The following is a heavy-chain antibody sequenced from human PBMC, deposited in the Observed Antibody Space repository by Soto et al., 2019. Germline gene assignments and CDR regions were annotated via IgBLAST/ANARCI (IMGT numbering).Heavy chain of an antibody. V-gene: IGHV4-39*01. CDR2: IYYSGTT. D-gene: IGHD3-3*01. J-gene: IGHJ4*02. CDR1: GGSIKVGGYY. Sequence: SANLSLTCTVSGGSIKVGGYYWGWIRQPPGKGLEWVATIYYSGTTYYNPSLKSRLTISLDNARNTLYLQMNSLRAEDTAVYYCAKTYDFWSGYLFDYWGQGTLVTVSS. CDR3: AKTYDFWSGYLFDY.